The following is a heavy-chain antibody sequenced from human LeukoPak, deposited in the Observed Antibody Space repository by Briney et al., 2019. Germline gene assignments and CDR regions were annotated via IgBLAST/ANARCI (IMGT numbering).Heavy chain of an antibody. D-gene: IGHD2-2*02. CDR2: IYTSGST. CDR3: ARGSCSSTSCYMGDY. V-gene: IGHV4-61*02. Sequence: SQTLSLTCTVSGGSIRSGNYYWSWIRQPAGKGLEWIGRIYTSGSTNYNPSLKSRVTISVDTSKNQFSLKLSSVTAADTAVYYCARGSCSSTSCYMGDYWGQGTLVTVSS. J-gene: IGHJ4*02. CDR1: GGSIRSGNYY.